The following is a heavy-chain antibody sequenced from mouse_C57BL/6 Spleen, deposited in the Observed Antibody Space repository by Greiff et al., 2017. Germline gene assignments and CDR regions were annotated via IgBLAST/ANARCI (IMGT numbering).Heavy chain of an antibody. J-gene: IGHJ3*01. CDR1: GYTFTSYW. CDR2: IDPSDSYT. Sequence: QVQLQQPGAELVMPGASVKLSCKASGYTFTSYWMHWVKQRPGQGLEWIGEIDPSDSYTNYNPKFKGKSTLTVDKSSSTAYMQLSSLTSEDSAVYYCARDATGTGFAYWGQGTLVTVSA. V-gene: IGHV1-69*01. CDR3: ARDATGTGFAY. D-gene: IGHD4-1*02.